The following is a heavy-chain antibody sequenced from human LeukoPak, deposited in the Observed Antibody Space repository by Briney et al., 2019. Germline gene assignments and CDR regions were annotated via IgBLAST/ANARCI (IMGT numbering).Heavy chain of an antibody. Sequence: SETLSLTCTVSGGSISSYYWSWIRQPPGKGLEWIGYIYYSGSTNYNPSLKSRVTISVDTSKNQFSLKLSSVTAADTAVYYCARARSSGSSYFDYWGQGTLVTVSS. D-gene: IGHD6-19*01. CDR1: GGSISSYY. CDR3: ARARSSGSSYFDY. V-gene: IGHV4-59*08. J-gene: IGHJ4*02. CDR2: IYYSGST.